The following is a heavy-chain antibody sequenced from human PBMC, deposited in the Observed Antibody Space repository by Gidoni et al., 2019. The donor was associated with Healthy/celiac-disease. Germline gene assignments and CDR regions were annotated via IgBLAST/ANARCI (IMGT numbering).Heavy chain of an antibody. CDR3: AREVMGYYDSSGYYYNYYYYMDV. V-gene: IGHV4-34*01. Sequence: QVQLQQWGAGLLKPSETLSLTCAVYGGSFSGHYWSWIRQPPGKGLEWIGEINHSGSTNYNPSLKSRVTISVDTSKNQFSLELSSVTAADTAVYYCAREVMGYYDSSGYYYNYYYYMDVWGKGTTVTVSS. J-gene: IGHJ6*03. CDR2: INHSGST. CDR1: GGSFSGHY. D-gene: IGHD3-22*01.